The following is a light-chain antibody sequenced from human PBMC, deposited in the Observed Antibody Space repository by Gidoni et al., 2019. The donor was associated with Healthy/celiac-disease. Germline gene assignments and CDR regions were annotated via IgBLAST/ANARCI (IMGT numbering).Light chain of an antibody. CDR1: QRVLYSSNNKNY. CDR2: WAS. CDR3: QQYSSTLLT. Sequence: DIVMTQCPDTLGVSLGERATINCKSRQRVLYSSNNKNYLAWYQQKPAQPPKLLIYWASTRESGVPDRFSGCGSGSAFTLTIRSLQAEAVSFYYCQQYSSTLLTFGGGTKVEIK. V-gene: IGKV4-1*01. J-gene: IGKJ4*01.